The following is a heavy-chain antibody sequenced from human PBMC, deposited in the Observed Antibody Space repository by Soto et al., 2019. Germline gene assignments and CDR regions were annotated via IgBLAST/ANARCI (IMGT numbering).Heavy chain of an antibody. CDR3: AKKVNSGSGSQYFDY. Sequence: GGSLRLSCAVSGFTVSNNYMSWVRQAPGKGLEGVSVIYSGGYTAYGDSVKGRFTISRDNSKNTLFLQMNSLRAEDTAIYYCAKKVNSGSGSQYFDYWGQGTLVTVS. J-gene: IGHJ4*02. CDR1: GFTVSNNY. CDR2: IYSGGYT. D-gene: IGHD3-10*01. V-gene: IGHV3-53*01.